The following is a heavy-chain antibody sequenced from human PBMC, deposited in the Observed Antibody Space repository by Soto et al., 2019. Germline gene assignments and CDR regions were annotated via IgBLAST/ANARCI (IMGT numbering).Heavy chain of an antibody. CDR2: ISGSGGST. D-gene: IGHD2-8*01. J-gene: IGHJ5*02. Sequence: EVQLLESGGGLVQPGGSLRLSCAASGFSFSSYAMSWLRQAPGKGLEWVSTISGSGGSTYYADSVKGRFTISRDKSKNTLYLQMNSLRAEDTAVYYCAKNGYNWFDPWGQGTLVTVSS. CDR1: GFSFSSYA. V-gene: IGHV3-23*01. CDR3: AKNGYNWFDP.